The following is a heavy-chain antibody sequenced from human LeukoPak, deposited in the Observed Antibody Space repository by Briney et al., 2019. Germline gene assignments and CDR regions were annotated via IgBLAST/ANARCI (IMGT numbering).Heavy chain of an antibody. Sequence: GGSLRLSFAAPGFTFSSYWMSWVRQAPGKGLGWVANIKEDGSEKYYVDSVKGRFTISRDNAKNSLYLQLNSLRAEDTAFYYCARGRITMFWGQGILVTVSS. V-gene: IGHV3-7*01. J-gene: IGHJ4*02. CDR3: ARGRITMF. D-gene: IGHD3-10*02. CDR1: GFTFSSYW. CDR2: IKEDGSEK.